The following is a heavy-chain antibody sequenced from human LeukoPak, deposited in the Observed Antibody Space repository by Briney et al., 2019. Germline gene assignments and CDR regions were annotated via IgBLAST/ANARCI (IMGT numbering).Heavy chain of an antibody. J-gene: IGHJ1*01. Sequence: ASVKVSCKASGGTFSSYAISWVRQAPGQGLEWMGGIIPIFGTANYAQKFQGRVTITADESTSTAYMELSSLRSEDTAVYYCARDLPEGSSGSKPQYFQHWGQGTLVTVSS. CDR2: IIPIFGTA. V-gene: IGHV1-69*13. CDR3: ARDLPEGSSGSKPQYFQH. CDR1: GGTFSSYA. D-gene: IGHD6-19*01.